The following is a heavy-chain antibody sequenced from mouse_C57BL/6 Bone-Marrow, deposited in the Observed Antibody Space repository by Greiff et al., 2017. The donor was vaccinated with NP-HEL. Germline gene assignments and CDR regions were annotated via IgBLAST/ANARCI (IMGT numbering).Heavy chain of an antibody. CDR1: GFTFSSYG. J-gene: IGHJ3*01. D-gene: IGHD1-1*01. CDR2: LSSGGSYT. CDR3: ARPYGPWFAY. V-gene: IGHV5-6*02. Sequence: EVKLVESGGDLVKPGGSLKLSCAASGFTFSSYGMSWVRQTPDKRLEWVATLSSGGSYTYYPDSVKGRFTISSDNAKNTLYQQMSSLKSEDTAMYDCARPYGPWFAYWGQGTLVTVSA.